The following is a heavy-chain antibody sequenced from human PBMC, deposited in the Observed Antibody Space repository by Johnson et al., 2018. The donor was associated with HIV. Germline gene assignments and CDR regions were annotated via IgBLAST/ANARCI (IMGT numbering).Heavy chain of an antibody. CDR3: ARVRSSGPWVNDAFDI. J-gene: IGHJ3*02. CDR1: GFTFSSYA. Sequence: VQLVESGGDVVQPGRSLRLSCAASGFTFSSYAMHWVRQAPGKGLEWVGRIKSRTDGGTTDYAAPVKGRFTISRDDSNNTLYLQMNSLRAEDAAVYYCARVRSSGPWVNDAFDIWGQGTMVTVSS. D-gene: IGHD4-17*01. V-gene: IGHV3-15*01. CDR2: IKSRTDGGTT.